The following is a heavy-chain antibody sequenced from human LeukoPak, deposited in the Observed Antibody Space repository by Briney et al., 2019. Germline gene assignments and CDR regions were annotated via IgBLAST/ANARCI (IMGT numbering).Heavy chain of an antibody. Sequence: GGSLRLSCVASGFTFDNYAMHWVRQAPGKGLEWVSSISWNSGSIGYADSVKGRFTISRDNSKNTLYLQMNSLRAEDTAVYYCARDSVDEMATITGPFQWGQGTLVTVSS. V-gene: IGHV3-9*01. J-gene: IGHJ4*02. CDR3: ARDSVDEMATITGPFQ. CDR2: ISWNSGSI. D-gene: IGHD5-24*01. CDR1: GFTFDNYA.